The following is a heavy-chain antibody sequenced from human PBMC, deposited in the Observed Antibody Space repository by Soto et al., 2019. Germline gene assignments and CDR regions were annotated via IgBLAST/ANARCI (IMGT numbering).Heavy chain of an antibody. CDR3: AKDVYYYDSSGYYRGY. D-gene: IGHD3-22*01. CDR2: IRGSGGST. CDR1: GFTFSSYA. J-gene: IGHJ4*02. Sequence: GGSLRLSCAASGFTFSSYAMSWVRQAPGKGLEWVSAIRGSGGSTYYEDSVKGRFTISRDNSKNTLYLQMNSLRAEDTAVYYCAKDVYYYDSSGYYRGYWGQGTLVTVSS. V-gene: IGHV3-23*01.